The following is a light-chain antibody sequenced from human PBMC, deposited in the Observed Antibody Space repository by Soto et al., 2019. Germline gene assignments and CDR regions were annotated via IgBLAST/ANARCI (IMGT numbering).Light chain of an antibody. CDR3: ATWDDNLNSVI. CDR2: TND. Sequence: QSVVTQPPSASGTPGQRVTISCSGSSSSIGTNAVNWYQHLPGTAPKLLIYTNDRRPSGVPDRFSGSKSDTSASLAISGLQSQDEADYYCATWDDNLNSVIFGGGTKLTVL. V-gene: IGLV1-44*01. J-gene: IGLJ2*01. CDR1: SSSIGTNA.